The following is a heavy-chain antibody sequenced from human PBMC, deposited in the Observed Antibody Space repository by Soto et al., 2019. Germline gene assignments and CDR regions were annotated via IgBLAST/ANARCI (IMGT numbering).Heavy chain of an antibody. Sequence: ASVKVSCKASGYTFTGYAIHWVRQAPGQRHEWMGWINGGNGDTKYSQKFQGRVTITRDTSASTAYMELTSLGSEDTAVYHCARGYCSSTSCQYYFDCWGQGTLVTVSS. CDR3: ARGYCSSTSCQYYFDC. D-gene: IGHD2-2*01. V-gene: IGHV1-3*01. J-gene: IGHJ4*02. CDR1: GYTFTGYA. CDR2: INGGNGDT.